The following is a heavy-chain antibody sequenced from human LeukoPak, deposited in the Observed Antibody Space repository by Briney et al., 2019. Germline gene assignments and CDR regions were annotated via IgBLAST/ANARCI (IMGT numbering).Heavy chain of an antibody. D-gene: IGHD6-13*01. CDR1: GFTFSSYA. V-gene: IGHV3-30*04. CDR3: ARDGTAAGKFDY. J-gene: IGHJ4*02. Sequence: PGRSLRLSCAASGFTFSSYAMHWVRQAPGKGLEWVAVISYDGSNKYYADSVKGRFTISRDNSKNTLYLQMNSLRAEDTAVYYCARDGTAAGKFDYWGQGTLVTVSS. CDR2: ISYDGSNK.